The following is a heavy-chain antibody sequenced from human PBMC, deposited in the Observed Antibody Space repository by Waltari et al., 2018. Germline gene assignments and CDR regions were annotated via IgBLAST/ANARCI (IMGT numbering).Heavy chain of an antibody. CDR3: ARGEGGANEY. V-gene: IGHV3-48*03. CDR2: ISRGSSTS. Sequence: EVQLVESGGGLVQPGGSLRLFCAASGFTFRNYEMNWVRQAPGKGLEWVSYISRGSSTSYYADSVKGRFTIARDNAKNSVYLQMNSLRAEDTAIYYCARGEGGANEYWGQGTLVTVSS. J-gene: IGHJ4*02. CDR1: GFTFRNYE. D-gene: IGHD1-26*01.